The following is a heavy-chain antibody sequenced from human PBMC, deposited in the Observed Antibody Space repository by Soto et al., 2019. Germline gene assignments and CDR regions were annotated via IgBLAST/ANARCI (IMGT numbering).Heavy chain of an antibody. J-gene: IGHJ4*01. CDR3: VRDLGYTAFDY. CDR2: IKEDGSEK. V-gene: IGHV3-7*01. D-gene: IGHD5-18*01. Sequence: EVQRVESGGGLVQPGGSLRLSCAASGFTFSTSWMNWVRQAPGKGLEWVAGIKEDGSEKYYVDSVKGRFTISKDNAENSLELHMNRLRVEDTAVYYCVRDLGYTAFDYWGLCTLVTVST. CDR1: GFTFSTSW.